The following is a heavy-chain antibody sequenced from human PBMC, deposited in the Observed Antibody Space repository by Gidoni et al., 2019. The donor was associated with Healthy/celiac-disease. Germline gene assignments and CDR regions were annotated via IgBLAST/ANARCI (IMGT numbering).Heavy chain of an antibody. CDR3: AKAEEVPNYDFWSGYYPIDY. V-gene: IGHV3-23*01. D-gene: IGHD3-3*01. CDR2: ISGSGGST. Sequence: EVQLLESGGGLVQPGGSLRLSCAASGFTFSSYAMSWVRQAPGKGLEWGSAISGSGGSTYYADSVKGRFTISRDNSKNTLYLQMNSLRAEDTAVYYCAKAEEVPNYDFWSGYYPIDYWGQGTLVTVSS. CDR1: GFTFSSYA. J-gene: IGHJ4*02.